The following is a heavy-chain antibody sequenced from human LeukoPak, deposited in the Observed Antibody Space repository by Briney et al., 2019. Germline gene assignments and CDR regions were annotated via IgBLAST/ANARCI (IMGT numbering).Heavy chain of an antibody. J-gene: IGHJ4*02. Sequence: PGGSPRLSCVASGVTFSGVWVHWVREAPGKGLGWGSRTNTDGSSTRYADSVKGRFTIYRENAKNTLYVQMNNLRAEDTAVYYCIRGLGGTSDYWGQGTLVTVS. CDR1: GVTFSGVW. CDR3: IRGLGGTSDY. V-gene: IGHV3-74*01. D-gene: IGHD4-23*01. CDR2: TNTDGSST.